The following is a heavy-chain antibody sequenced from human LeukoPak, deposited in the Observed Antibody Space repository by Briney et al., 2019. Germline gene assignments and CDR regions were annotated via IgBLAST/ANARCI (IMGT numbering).Heavy chain of an antibody. Sequence: GGSLRLSCAASGFTFSSYGMSWVRQAPGKGLEWVSAISGSGGSTYYADSVKGRFTISRDNSKNSLYLHMNSLRAEDTAVYYCAREEGCSGGRCYDFDYWGQGALVIVSS. CDR1: GFTFSSYG. CDR2: ISGSGGST. V-gene: IGHV3-23*01. J-gene: IGHJ4*02. CDR3: AREEGCSGGRCYDFDY. D-gene: IGHD2-15*01.